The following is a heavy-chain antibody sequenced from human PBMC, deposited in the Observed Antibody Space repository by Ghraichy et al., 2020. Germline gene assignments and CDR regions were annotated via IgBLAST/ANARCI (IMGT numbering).Heavy chain of an antibody. CDR2: ISASGGST. Sequence: GGSLRLSCAASRVTFSNYAMSWVRQAPGMGLEWVSAISASGGSTYYADSVKGRFTISRDNPENTLYLQMNNLRAEDTAVYYCAKHGTVGATSGSGYFDYWGQGTLVTVSS. CDR1: RVTFSNYA. J-gene: IGHJ4*02. D-gene: IGHD1-26*01. V-gene: IGHV3-23*01. CDR3: AKHGTVGATSGSGYFDY.